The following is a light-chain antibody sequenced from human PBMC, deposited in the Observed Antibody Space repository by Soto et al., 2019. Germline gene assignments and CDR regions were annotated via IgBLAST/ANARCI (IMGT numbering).Light chain of an antibody. J-gene: IGLJ3*02. Sequence: SSELTQPPSVSVSPGQTASITCSGDKLGDKYACWYQQKPGQSPVLVIYQDSKRPSGIPERFSGSNSGNTATLTISGTQAMAEADYYCQAWDRGTVVFGGGTKLTVL. CDR2: QDS. V-gene: IGLV3-1*01. CDR1: KLGDKY. CDR3: QAWDRGTVV.